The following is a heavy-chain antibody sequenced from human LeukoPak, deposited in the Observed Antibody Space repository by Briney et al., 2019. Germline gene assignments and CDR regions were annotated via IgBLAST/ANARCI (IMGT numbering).Heavy chain of an antibody. Sequence: PGGSLRLSCAASGFTFSSYAMHWVRQAPGKGLEWVAVISYDGSNKYYADSVKGRFTISRDNSKNTLYLQMNSLRAEDTAVYYCARYEERHAFDIWGQGTMVTVSS. CDR2: ISYDGSNK. CDR3: ARYEERHAFDI. CDR1: GFTFSSYA. V-gene: IGHV3-30*04. D-gene: IGHD3-3*01. J-gene: IGHJ3*02.